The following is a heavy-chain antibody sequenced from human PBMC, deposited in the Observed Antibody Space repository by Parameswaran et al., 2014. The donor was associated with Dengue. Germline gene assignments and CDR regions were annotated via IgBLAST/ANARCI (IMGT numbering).Heavy chain of an antibody. D-gene: IGHD1-1*01. J-gene: IGHJ4*02. CDR3: ARWGVTGARTGVNGGFDY. CDR2: IHYNGGT. V-gene: IGHV4-31*02. Sequence: RWIRQPPGKGLEWIGYIHYNGGTYYNPSLKSRVIISVDTSKNQFSLKLSSVTAADTAVYYCARWGVTGARTGVNGGFDYWGQGTLVTVSS.